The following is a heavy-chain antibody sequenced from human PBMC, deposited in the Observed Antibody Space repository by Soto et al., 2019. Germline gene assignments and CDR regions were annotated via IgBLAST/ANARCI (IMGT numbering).Heavy chain of an antibody. J-gene: IGHJ4*02. Sequence: PSETLSLPCAVYGGSFSGYYLSWIRQPPGKGLEWIGEINHSGSTNYNPSLKSRVTISVDTSKNQFSLKLSSVTAADTAVYYCAYTLEYSSSRDYWGQGTLVTVSS. CDR1: GGSFSGYY. CDR3: AYTLEYSSSRDY. V-gene: IGHV4-34*01. CDR2: INHSGST. D-gene: IGHD6-6*01.